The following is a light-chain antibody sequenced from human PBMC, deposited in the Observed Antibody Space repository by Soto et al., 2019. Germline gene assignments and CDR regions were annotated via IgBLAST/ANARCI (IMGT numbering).Light chain of an antibody. CDR2: ATS. Sequence: DIQMTQSPSSLSASVGDRVTITCRASQDIRNYLAWYQQKPGKSPQLLIYATSTLQSGVPSRFSGSGSGTHFTLTISRLQPEDVATYYCQHYIRAPYFFGQGTKLEIK. CDR1: QDIRNY. CDR3: QHYIRAPYF. V-gene: IGKV1-27*01. J-gene: IGKJ2*01.